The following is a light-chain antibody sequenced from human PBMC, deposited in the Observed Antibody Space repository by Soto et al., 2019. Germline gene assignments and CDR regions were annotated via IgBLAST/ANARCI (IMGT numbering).Light chain of an antibody. CDR1: SSDVGGYNY. CDR3: SSYTSSNTQV. J-gene: IGLJ2*01. CDR2: DVS. Sequence: QSALTQPASVSGSPGQSITISCTGTSSDVGGYNYVSWYQQHPGKAPKLMIYDVSNRPSGVSNRFSGSKSGNTASLTISGLQAEDEADYYCSSYTSSNTQVFGGGTKVTVL. V-gene: IGLV2-14*01.